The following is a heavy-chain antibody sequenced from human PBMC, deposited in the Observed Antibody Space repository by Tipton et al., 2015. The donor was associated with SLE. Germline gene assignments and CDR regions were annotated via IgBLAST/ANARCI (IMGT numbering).Heavy chain of an antibody. V-gene: IGHV3-11*04. CDR3: AREAGQWLVPFDY. Sequence: SLRLSCAASGFTFSDYYMSWIRQAPGKGLEWVSYISSSGSTIYYADSVKGRFTISRDNAKNSLYLQMNSLRAEDTAVYYCAREAGQWLVPFDYWGQGTLVTVSS. J-gene: IGHJ4*02. CDR2: ISSSGSTI. CDR1: GFTFSDYY. D-gene: IGHD6-19*01.